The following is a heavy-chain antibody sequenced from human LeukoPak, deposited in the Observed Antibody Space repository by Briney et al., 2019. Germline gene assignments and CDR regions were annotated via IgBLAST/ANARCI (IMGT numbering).Heavy chain of an antibody. D-gene: IGHD3-10*01. CDR2: IYTSGST. CDR3: ASKEVYGSEEGYFDY. J-gene: IGHJ4*02. V-gene: IGHV4-4*08. CDR1: GGSISSYY. Sequence: PSETLSLTCTVSGGSISSYYWSWIRQPPGKGLEWIGRIYTSGSTNYNPSLKSRVTISVDTSKNQFSLKLSSVTAADTAVYYCASKEVYGSEEGYFDYWGQGTLVTVSS.